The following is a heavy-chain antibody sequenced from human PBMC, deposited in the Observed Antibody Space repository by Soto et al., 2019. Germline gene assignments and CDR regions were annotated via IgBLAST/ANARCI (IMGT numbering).Heavy chain of an antibody. V-gene: IGHV3-23*01. CDR2: ISGSGGST. Sequence: LRLSCAASGFTFSSYAMSWVRQAPGKGLEWVSAISGSGGSTYYADSVKGRFTISRDNSKNTLYLQMNSLRAEDTAVYYCAKDPRYYDFWSGYYTRYYYGMDVWGQGTTVTVSS. CDR3: AKDPRYYDFWSGYYTRYYYGMDV. D-gene: IGHD3-3*01. J-gene: IGHJ6*02. CDR1: GFTFSSYA.